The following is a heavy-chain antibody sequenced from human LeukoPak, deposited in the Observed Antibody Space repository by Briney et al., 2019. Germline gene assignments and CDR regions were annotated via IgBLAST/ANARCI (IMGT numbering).Heavy chain of an antibody. CDR1: GYTLTGYY. V-gene: IGHV1-2*02. Sequence: ASVTVSCMASGYTLTGYYMHWVRQAPGQGLEWMGRINPNSGGTNYAQKFQGRVTMTRDTSISTAYMELSRLRSDDTAVYYCARDLGSYPFDYWGQGTLVTVSS. J-gene: IGHJ4*02. CDR2: INPNSGGT. D-gene: IGHD1-26*01. CDR3: ARDLGSYPFDY.